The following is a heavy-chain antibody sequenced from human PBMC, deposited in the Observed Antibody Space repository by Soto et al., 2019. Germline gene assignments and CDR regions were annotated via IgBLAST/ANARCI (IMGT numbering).Heavy chain of an antibody. J-gene: IGHJ3*02. D-gene: IGHD2-21*02. CDR3: ARLIPYCGGNCYSVGAFDI. Sequence: PSETLSLTCTVSGGSISSSSYYWAWIRQPPGKGLHWIGSISSSGGTYFNPSLKSRVTISVDTSKNQFSLNLNSLTASDTAVYYCARLIPYCGGNCYSVGAFDICAQGTIVTVSS. CDR2: ISSSGGT. CDR1: GGSISSSSYY. V-gene: IGHV4-39*01.